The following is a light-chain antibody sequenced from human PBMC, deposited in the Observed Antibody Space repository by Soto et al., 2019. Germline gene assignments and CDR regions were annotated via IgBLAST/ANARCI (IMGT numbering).Light chain of an antibody. CDR2: DAS. CDR3: QQRSNWPSIT. CDR1: QSVSSSY. Sequence: EIVLTQSPGTLSLSPGERATLSCRASQSVSSSYLAWYQQKPGQAPRLLTYDASNRATGIPAKFSGSGSGTDFTLTINSLEAEDFAVYYCQQRSNWPSITFGQGTRLEIK. J-gene: IGKJ5*01. V-gene: IGKV3D-20*02.